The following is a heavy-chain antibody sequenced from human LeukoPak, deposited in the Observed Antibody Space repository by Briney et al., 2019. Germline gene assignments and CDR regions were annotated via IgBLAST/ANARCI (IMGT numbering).Heavy chain of an antibody. Sequence: SETLSLTCGVYGGSFSGYYWSWICQPPGKGLEWIGEINPRGSTNYNPSLKSRVTLSADTSKNQFSLTLNSVTAADTAVYYCARRRLGYYFDYWGQGTLVTVSS. D-gene: IGHD5-24*01. V-gene: IGHV4-34*01. CDR1: GGSFSGYY. CDR3: ARRRLGYYFDY. CDR2: INPRGST. J-gene: IGHJ4*02.